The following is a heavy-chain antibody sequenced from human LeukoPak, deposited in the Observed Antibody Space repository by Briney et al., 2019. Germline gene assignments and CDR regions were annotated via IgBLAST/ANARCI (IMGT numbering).Heavy chain of an antibody. V-gene: IGHV1-8*01. J-gene: IGHJ6*02. D-gene: IGHD6-13*01. CDR1: GYTFTSYD. CDR2: MNPNSGNT. CDR3: ARFLDSSSWYWDYYYGMDV. Sequence: GASVKVSCKASGYTFTSYDINWVRQATGQGLEWMGWMNPNSGNTGYAQKFQGRVTMTRNTSISTAYMELSSLRSEDTAVYYCARFLDSSSWYWDYYYGMDVWGQGTTVTVSS.